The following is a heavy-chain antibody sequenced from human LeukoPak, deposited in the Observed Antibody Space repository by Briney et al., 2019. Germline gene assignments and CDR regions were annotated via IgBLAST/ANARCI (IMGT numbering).Heavy chain of an antibody. CDR3: ARSVAAAGKGPRLNWFDP. Sequence: SETLSLTCTVSGGSISSYYWSWIRQPPGKGLEWIGYIYYSGSTNYNPSLKSRVTISVGTSKNQFSLKLSSVTAADTAVYYCARSVAAAGKGPRLNWFDPWGQGTLVTVSS. CDR1: GGSISSYY. J-gene: IGHJ5*02. CDR2: IYYSGST. V-gene: IGHV4-59*01. D-gene: IGHD6-13*01.